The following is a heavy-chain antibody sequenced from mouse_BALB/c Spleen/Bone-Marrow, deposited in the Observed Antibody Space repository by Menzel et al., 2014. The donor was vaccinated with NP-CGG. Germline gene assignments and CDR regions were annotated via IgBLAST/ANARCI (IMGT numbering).Heavy chain of an antibody. D-gene: IGHD1-1*01. V-gene: IGHV5-9-3*01. CDR1: GFAFSSYD. CDR3: ARYYGSSYDY. J-gene: IGHJ2*01. Sequence: EVQVVESGGGLVKPGGSLKLSCAASGFAFSSYDMSWVRQTPEKRLEWVATISSGGNYTYYPDSVKGRFTISRDNAKNTLYLQMSSLRSEDTAMYYCARYYGSSYDYWGQGTTLTVSS. CDR2: ISSGGNYT.